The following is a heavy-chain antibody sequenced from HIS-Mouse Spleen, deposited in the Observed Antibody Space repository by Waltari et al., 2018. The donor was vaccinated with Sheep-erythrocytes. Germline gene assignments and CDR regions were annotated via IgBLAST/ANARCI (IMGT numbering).Heavy chain of an antibody. J-gene: IGHJ2*01. CDR1: GFTFSSYG. D-gene: IGHD3-3*01. CDR3: ARGPVLRFLVGDWYFDL. V-gene: IGHV3-33*01. Sequence: QVQLVESGGGVVQPGRSLRLSCAASGFTFSSYGMHWVRQAPGQGLEWVAVIWYDGSNKYYAVSVKGRFTISRDNSKNTLYLQMNSLRAEDTAVYYCARGPVLRFLVGDWYFDLWGRGTLVTVSS. CDR2: IWYDGSNK.